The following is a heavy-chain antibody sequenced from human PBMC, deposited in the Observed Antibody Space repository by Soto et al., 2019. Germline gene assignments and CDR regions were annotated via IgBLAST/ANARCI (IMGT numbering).Heavy chain of an antibody. CDR3: ARMQTFGSLNWFDP. CDR1: GYSFTNND. D-gene: IGHD3-16*01. V-gene: IGHV1-8*01. Sequence: QVQLVQSGAEVREPGASVKVSCKASGYSFTNNDVSWVRQATGQGLEWMGWMNPGSGDTGYAQKFQGRVTMTRDISIATAYMGLSSLRSDDTAIYYCARMQTFGSLNWFDPWGQGPLVTVSS. J-gene: IGHJ5*02. CDR2: MNPGSGDT.